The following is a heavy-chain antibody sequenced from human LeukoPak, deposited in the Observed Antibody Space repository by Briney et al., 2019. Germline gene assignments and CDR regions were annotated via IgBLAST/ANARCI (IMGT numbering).Heavy chain of an antibody. CDR2: INGNGGMT. CDR3: ARGNRGRDYGGDS. Sequence: GGSLRLSCAGSGFTFDDYGMTWVRQGPGKGLEWVAGINGNGGMTGYADSVKGRFTISRDNAKNSLYLQMSSLRAEDTAFYYCARGNRGRDYGGDSWGQGTLVTVSS. CDR1: GFTFDDYG. V-gene: IGHV3-20*04. D-gene: IGHD1-26*01. J-gene: IGHJ4*02.